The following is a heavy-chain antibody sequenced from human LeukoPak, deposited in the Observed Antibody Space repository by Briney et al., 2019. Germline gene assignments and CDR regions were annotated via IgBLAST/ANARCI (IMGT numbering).Heavy chain of an antibody. CDR1: GYTLTELS. J-gene: IGHJ5*02. CDR2: FDPEDGET. Sequence: ASVKVSCKVSGYTLTELSMHWVRQAPGKGLEWMGGFDPEDGETIYAQKFQGRVTMTEDTSTDTAYMELSSLRSEDTAVYYCATDLGGNIVTVSWFDPWGQGTLVTVSS. D-gene: IGHD2/OR15-2a*01. V-gene: IGHV1-24*01. CDR3: ATDLGGNIVTVSWFDP.